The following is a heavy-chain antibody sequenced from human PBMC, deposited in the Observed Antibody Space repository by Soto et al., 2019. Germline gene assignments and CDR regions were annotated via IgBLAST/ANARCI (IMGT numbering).Heavy chain of an antibody. Sequence: QVQLVQSGAEVKKPGASVKISCKTSGYIFTSYYMHWVRQAPGQGLEWMGIINPSGGSTSYSQKFQGRVTMTSDTSTSTIYMERSSLRSEDTAVYYCARDLDSLRSRYYFASWGKGTLVPISS. CDR3: ARDLDSLRSRYYFAS. J-gene: IGHJ4*02. V-gene: IGHV1-46*01. CDR1: GYIFTSYY. D-gene: IGHD3-10*02. CDR2: INPSGGST.